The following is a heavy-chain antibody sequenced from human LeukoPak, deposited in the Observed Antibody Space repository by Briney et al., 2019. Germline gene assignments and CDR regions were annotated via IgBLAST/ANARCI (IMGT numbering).Heavy chain of an antibody. CDR3: AKDIGFVVGANDAFDI. CDR1: GFTFSSYA. V-gene: IGHV3-30-3*01. J-gene: IGHJ3*02. D-gene: IGHD1-26*01. CDR2: ISYDGSNK. Sequence: GGSLRLSCAASGFTFSSYAMHWVRQAPGKGLEWVAVISYDGSNKYYADSVKGRFTISRDNSKNTLYLQMNSLRAEDTAVYYCAKDIGFVVGANDAFDIWGQGTMVTVSS.